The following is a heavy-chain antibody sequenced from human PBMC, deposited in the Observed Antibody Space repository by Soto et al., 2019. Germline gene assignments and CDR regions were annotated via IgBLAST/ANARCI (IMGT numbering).Heavy chain of an antibody. CDR1: GFTFNFYG. J-gene: IGHJ3*01. D-gene: IGHD5-18*01. CDR2: ISYDGSDK. V-gene: IGHV3-30*18. Sequence: GESLKISCDASGFTFNFYGMHWVRQAPGKGLEWVAVISYDGSDKYYADSVRGRFTISRDNTKNTVWLQMNSLRGEDTAVYYCAKERRYSFDALDLWGQGTLVTVSS. CDR3: AKERRYSFDALDL.